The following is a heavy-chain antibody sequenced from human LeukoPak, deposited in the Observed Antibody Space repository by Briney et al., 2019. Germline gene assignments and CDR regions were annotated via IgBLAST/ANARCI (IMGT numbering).Heavy chain of an antibody. CDR1: GFTFSGYS. D-gene: IGHD6-13*01. CDR2: ISSSSSYI. CDR3: AKDRDSSSWESGFDP. Sequence: GGSLRLSCAASGFTFSGYSMNWVRQAPGKGLEWVSSISSSSSYIYYADSVKGRFTISRDNAKNSLYLQMNSLRAEDTAVYYCAKDRDSSSWESGFDPWGQGTLVTVSS. V-gene: IGHV3-21*04. J-gene: IGHJ5*02.